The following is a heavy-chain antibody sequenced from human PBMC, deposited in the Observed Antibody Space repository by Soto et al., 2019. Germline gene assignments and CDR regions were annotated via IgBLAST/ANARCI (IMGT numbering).Heavy chain of an antibody. CDR2: IIPIFGTA. CDR3: ASRRGYWWYFDY. Sequence: GASVKVSCKASGGTFSSYAISWVRQAPGQGLEWMGGIIPIFGTANYAQKFQGRVTITADASTSTAYMELRSLRSDDTAVYYCASRRGYWWYFDYWGQGTLVTVSS. V-gene: IGHV1-69*13. CDR1: GGTFSSYA. J-gene: IGHJ4*02. D-gene: IGHD2-8*02.